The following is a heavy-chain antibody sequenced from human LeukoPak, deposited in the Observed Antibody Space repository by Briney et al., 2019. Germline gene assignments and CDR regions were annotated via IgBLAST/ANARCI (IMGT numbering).Heavy chain of an antibody. CDR1: GGSISSTIYS. D-gene: IGHD2-21*02. CDR2: IYHSGST. V-gene: IGHV4-30-2*01. Sequence: SQTLSLTCVVSGGSISSTIYSWGWIRQPPGKGLEWIGNIYHSGSTYYNPSLESRVTISVDRSKNHFSLNLRSVTAADSAVYFCVRESGPTADDAFDIWGQGTMVTVSS. CDR3: VRESGPTADDAFDI. J-gene: IGHJ3*02.